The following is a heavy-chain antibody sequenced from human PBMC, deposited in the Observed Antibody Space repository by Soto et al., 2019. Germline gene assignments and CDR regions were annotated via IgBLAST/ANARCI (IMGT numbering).Heavy chain of an antibody. CDR3: AKDGNLGYCSGGSCYYFDY. Sequence: GGSLRLSCAASGFTFDDYTMHWVRQAPGKGLEWVSLISWDGGSTYYADSVKGRFTISRDNSKNSLYLQMNSLRTEDTALYYCAKDGNLGYCSGGSCYYFDYWGQGTLVTVSS. CDR2: ISWDGGST. D-gene: IGHD2-15*01. V-gene: IGHV3-43*01. J-gene: IGHJ4*02. CDR1: GFTFDDYT.